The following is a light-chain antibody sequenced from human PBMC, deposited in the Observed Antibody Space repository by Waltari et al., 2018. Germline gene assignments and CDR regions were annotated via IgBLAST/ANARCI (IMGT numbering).Light chain of an antibody. Sequence: DVQMTQSPSTLSASVGDRVTITCRASHYINYWLAWFQQKPGGAPKVLIYRAPKLESGVPARFSATESGTEFTLTIDSLQPDDFATYYCQQYSAGSPWTFGQGTKVEV. CDR1: HYINYW. CDR3: QQYSAGSPWT. V-gene: IGKV1-5*03. CDR2: RAP. J-gene: IGKJ1*01.